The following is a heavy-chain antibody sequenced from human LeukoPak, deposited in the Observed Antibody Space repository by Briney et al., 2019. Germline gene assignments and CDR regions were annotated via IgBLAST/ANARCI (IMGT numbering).Heavy chain of an antibody. J-gene: IGHJ4*02. CDR3: AKDRSCTNNICHGDFDY. CDR1: GFTFSSYA. Sequence: GRSLRLSCAASGFTFSSYAMHWVRQAPGKGLEWVAVISYDGSNKYYADSVKGRFTISRDNSKNTLYLQMNSLRAEDTAVYYCAKDRSCTNNICHGDFDYWGQGTLVIVSS. CDR2: ISYDGSNK. V-gene: IGHV3-30*04. D-gene: IGHD2-8*01.